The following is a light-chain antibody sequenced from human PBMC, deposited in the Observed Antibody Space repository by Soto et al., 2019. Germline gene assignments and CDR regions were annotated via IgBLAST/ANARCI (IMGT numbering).Light chain of an antibody. CDR3: QQSFGNPPT. J-gene: IGKJ1*01. Sequence: IPITPSPSSLSASVRDRVTLTCRASQTISTYLNWYQQKPGKAPKLMITGASSLQSGVPSRFSGSGSGTDFTLTISSLQPEDFATYYCQQSFGNPPTFGQGTKVDIK. CDR1: QTISTY. CDR2: GAS. V-gene: IGKV1-39*01.